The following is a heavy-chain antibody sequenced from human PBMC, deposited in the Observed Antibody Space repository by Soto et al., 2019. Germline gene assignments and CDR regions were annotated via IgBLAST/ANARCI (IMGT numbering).Heavy chain of an antibody. J-gene: IGHJ4*02. CDR2: INPSGGST. D-gene: IGHD1-1*01. CDR3: ARDHGRLDNPPAPVDY. CDR1: GYTFTSYY. Sequence: ASVKVSCKASGYTFTSYYVHWVRQAPGQGLEWMGIINPSGGSTSYAQKFQGRVTMTRDTSTSTVYMELSSLRSEDTAVYYCARDHGRLDNPPAPVDYWGQGTLVTVSS. V-gene: IGHV1-46*03.